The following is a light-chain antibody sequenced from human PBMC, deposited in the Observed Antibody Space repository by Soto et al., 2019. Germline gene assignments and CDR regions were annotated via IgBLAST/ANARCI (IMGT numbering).Light chain of an antibody. J-gene: IGLJ3*02. CDR3: SANTARSTLV. V-gene: IGLV2-14*01. Sequence: QSALTQPASVSWSAGQSITISCSGTMRDVGAYNLVSWYQQQPGTAPKLIVYEVRNRSSGISSRFSGSRSGNTASLTISGLQSEDDGDYYCSANTARSTLVFGRGTKVTV. CDR1: MRDVGAYNL. CDR2: EVR.